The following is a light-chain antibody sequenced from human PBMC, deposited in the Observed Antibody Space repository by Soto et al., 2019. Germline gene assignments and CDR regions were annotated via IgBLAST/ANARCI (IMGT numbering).Light chain of an antibody. CDR1: QSVKNF. V-gene: IGKV3-20*01. J-gene: IGKJ1*01. CDR3: QQYGSSPWT. CDR2: DTS. Sequence: EIVLTQSPDTLSLSPGERATLTCGASQSVKNFLAWYQHRPGQAPRLLIYDTSKRATCTAARFSGSGSGTDFTLTISRLEPEDFAVYYCQQYGSSPWTFGQGTKVDI.